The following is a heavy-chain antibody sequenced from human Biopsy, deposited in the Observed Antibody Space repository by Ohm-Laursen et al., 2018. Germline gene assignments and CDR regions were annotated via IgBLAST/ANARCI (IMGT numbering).Heavy chain of an antibody. D-gene: IGHD3-16*01. CDR2: ISYTGYT. J-gene: IGHJ4*02. V-gene: IGHV4-59*08. CDR3: ARHSGGNDAHLGY. CDR1: GGSFTGHY. Sequence: GTLSLTCTVSGGSFTGHYWSWIRQPPGKGLEWIGHISYTGYTSYKSSLKSRVTISLDTSRKHFSLRLTSLAAADTAVYYCARHSGGNDAHLGYWGQGNLVTVSS.